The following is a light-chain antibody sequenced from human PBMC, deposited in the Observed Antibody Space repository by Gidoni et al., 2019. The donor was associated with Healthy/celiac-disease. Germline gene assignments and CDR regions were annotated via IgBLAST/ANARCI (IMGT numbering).Light chain of an antibody. CDR1: QSVSSY. V-gene: IGKV3-11*01. CDR3: QQRSNWPPKLT. CDR2: DAS. J-gene: IGKJ4*01. Sequence: EIVFTQSPATLSLSPGERATLSSRASQSVSSYLAWYQQKPGQAPRLLIYDASNRATGIPARFSGSGSGTDFTLTISSLEPEDFAVYYCQQRSNWPPKLTFGGGTKVEIK.